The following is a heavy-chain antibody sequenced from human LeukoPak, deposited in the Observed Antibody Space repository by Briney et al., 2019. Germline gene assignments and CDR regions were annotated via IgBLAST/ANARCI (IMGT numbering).Heavy chain of an antibody. CDR3: ARQGEWFVLDY. V-gene: IGHV1-69*13. Sequence: GASVKVSCKASGGTFSSYAISWVRQAPGQGLEWMGGIIPIFGTANYAQKFQGRVTITADESTGTAYMELSSLRSEDTAVYYCARQGEWFVLDYWGQGTLVTVSS. D-gene: IGHD3-3*01. CDR1: GGTFSSYA. CDR2: IIPIFGTA. J-gene: IGHJ4*02.